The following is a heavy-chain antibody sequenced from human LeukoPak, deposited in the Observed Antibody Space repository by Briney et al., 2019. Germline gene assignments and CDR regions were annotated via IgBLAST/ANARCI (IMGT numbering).Heavy chain of an antibody. Sequence: LSGGSLRLSCAASGFTFSSYWMSWVRQAPGKGLEWVANIKQDGSEKYYVDSVKGRFTISRDNAKNSLYLQMNSLRAEDTAVYYCARMGVVVVPAAVRGPPRFSEYFQHWGQGTLVTVSS. J-gene: IGHJ1*01. V-gene: IGHV3-7*01. CDR3: ARMGVVVVPAAVRGPPRFSEYFQH. CDR2: IKQDGSEK. CDR1: GFTFSSYW. D-gene: IGHD2-2*01.